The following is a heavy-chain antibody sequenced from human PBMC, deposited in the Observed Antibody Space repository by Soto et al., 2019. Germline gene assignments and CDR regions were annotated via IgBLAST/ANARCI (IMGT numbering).Heavy chain of an antibody. Sequence: QVQLVQSGAEVKKPGSSVKVSCKASGGTFSSYAISWVRQAPGQGLEWMGGIIPIFGTANYAQKFQGRVTITADESTSTAYMELSSLRSEDTAVYYCARGQQVVSGYSIHAFDIWGQGTMVTVSS. V-gene: IGHV1-69*01. CDR2: IIPIFGTA. CDR1: GGTFSSYA. J-gene: IGHJ3*02. CDR3: ARGQQVVSGYSIHAFDI. D-gene: IGHD5-12*01.